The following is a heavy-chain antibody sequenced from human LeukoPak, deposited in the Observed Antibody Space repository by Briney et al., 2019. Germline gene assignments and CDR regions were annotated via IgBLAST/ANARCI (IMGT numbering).Heavy chain of an antibody. V-gene: IGHV3-48*01. Sequence: GGSLRLSCAASGFTFSSYSMNWVRQAPGKGLEWVSYISSSSSTIYYADSVKGRFTISRDNSKNTLYLQMNSLRAEDTAVYYCARDHGRQQLVGRDYYYGMDVWGQGTTVTVSS. CDR3: ARDHGRQQLVGRDYYYGMDV. J-gene: IGHJ6*02. D-gene: IGHD6-13*01. CDR1: GFTFSSYS. CDR2: ISSSSSTI.